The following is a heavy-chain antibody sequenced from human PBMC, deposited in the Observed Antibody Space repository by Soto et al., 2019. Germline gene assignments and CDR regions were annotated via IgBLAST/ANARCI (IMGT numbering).Heavy chain of an antibody. CDR3: ASLLFGEQIYGMSV. D-gene: IGHD3-10*01. CDR2: IIPIFGTA. J-gene: IGHJ6*02. CDR1: GGTFSSYA. Sequence: QVQLVKSGAEVKKPGSSVKVSCKASGGTFSSYAISWVRQAPGQGLEWMGGIIPIFGTANYAQKFQGRVTITADKSTSIAYMELSILRSEATAVYYCASLLFGEQIYGMSVWGQGTTVTVSS. V-gene: IGHV1-69*06.